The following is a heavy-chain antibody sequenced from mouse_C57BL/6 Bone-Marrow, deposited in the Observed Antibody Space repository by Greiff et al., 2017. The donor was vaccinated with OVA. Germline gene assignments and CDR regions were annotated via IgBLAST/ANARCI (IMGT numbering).Heavy chain of an antibody. V-gene: IGHV14-4*01. CDR3: TTWSRFDY. CDR2: IDPENGDT. Sequence: VQLKQSGAELVRPGASVKLSCTASGFNIKDDYMHWVKQRPEQGLEWIGWIDPENGDTEYASKFQGKATITADTSSNPAYLQLSSLTSEDTAVYYCTTWSRFDYWGQGTTLTVSS. CDR1: GFNIKDDY. J-gene: IGHJ2*01.